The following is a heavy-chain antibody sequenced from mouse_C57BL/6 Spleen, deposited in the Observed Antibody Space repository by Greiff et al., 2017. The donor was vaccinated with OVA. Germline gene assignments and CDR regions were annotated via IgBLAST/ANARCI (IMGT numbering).Heavy chain of an antibody. Sequence: EVKLVESGGGLVKPGGSLKLSCAASGFTFSSYTMSWVRQTPEKRLEWVATISGGGGNTYYPDSVKGRFTISRDNAKNTLYLQMSSLRSEDTALYYCARHPTVVATRYFDVWGTGTTVTVSS. J-gene: IGHJ1*03. V-gene: IGHV5-9*01. CDR1: GFTFSSYT. CDR2: ISGGGGNT. CDR3: ARHPTVVATRYFDV. D-gene: IGHD1-1*01.